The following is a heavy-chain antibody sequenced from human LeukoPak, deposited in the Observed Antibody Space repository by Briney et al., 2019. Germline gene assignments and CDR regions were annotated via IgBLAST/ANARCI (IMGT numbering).Heavy chain of an antibody. Sequence: GGSLRLSCAASGFTFSSYGMSWVRQAPGKGLEWVSAISGSGGSTYYADSVKGRFTISRDNAKNSLYLQMNSLRAEDTAVYYCARSVTTDTYDAFDIWGQGTMVTVSS. D-gene: IGHD4-17*01. CDR1: GFTFSSYG. V-gene: IGHV3-23*01. CDR2: ISGSGGST. J-gene: IGHJ3*02. CDR3: ARSVTTDTYDAFDI.